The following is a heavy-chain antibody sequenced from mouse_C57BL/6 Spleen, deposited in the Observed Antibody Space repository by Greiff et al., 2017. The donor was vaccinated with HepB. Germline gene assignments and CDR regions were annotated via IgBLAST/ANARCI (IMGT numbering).Heavy chain of an antibody. Sequence: EVKLMESGGGLVKPGGSLKLSCAASGFTFSDYGMHWVRQAPEKGLEWVAYISSGSSTIYYADTVKGRFTISRDNAKNTLFLQMTRLRSEDTAMYYCARPYDYDDYFDYWGQGTTLTVSS. D-gene: IGHD2-4*01. CDR2: ISSGSSTI. J-gene: IGHJ2*01. CDR1: GFTFSDYG. CDR3: ARPYDYDDYFDY. V-gene: IGHV5-17*01.